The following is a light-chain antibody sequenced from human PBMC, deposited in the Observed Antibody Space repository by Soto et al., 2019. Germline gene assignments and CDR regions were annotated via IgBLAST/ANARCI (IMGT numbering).Light chain of an antibody. V-gene: IGKV3-15*01. J-gene: IGKJ4*01. CDR2: AAS. Sequence: EIVMTQSPATLSVSPGERATLSCRASQSLSFNLAWYQQKPGQAPRLLIYAASTRATGIPARFSGSGSGTEFTLIISGLQSEDFAVYYCQQYNNWPLTFGGGTKVDI. CDR1: QSLSFN. CDR3: QQYNNWPLT.